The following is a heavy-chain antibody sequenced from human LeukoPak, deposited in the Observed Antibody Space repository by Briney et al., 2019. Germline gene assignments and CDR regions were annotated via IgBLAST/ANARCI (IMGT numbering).Heavy chain of an antibody. V-gene: IGHV4-38-2*02. CDR2: FYRSGST. J-gene: IGHJ6*03. Sequence: SETLSLTCTVSGYSISSGYYWGWIRPPPGKGLEWIGVFYRSGSTHYNPSLKSRVTISADTSKNQFSLKLSSVTAADTAVYYCARGRGGYSSSWYRNYYYYYYMDVWGRGTTVTVSS. CDR3: ARGRGGYSSSWYRNYYYYYYMDV. CDR1: GYSISSGYY. D-gene: IGHD6-13*01.